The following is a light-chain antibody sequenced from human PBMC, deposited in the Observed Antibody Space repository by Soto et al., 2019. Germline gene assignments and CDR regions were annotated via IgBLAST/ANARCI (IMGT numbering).Light chain of an antibody. CDR2: AAS. Sequence: DVQMNQSPSSVSASVGDRVTITCRASQGINNWLAWYQQKPGKAPKLLIYAASSLQSGVPSRFSGSGSRTDFTLTISSLQSEDFATYYCQQGNSAPITFGQGTRLEIK. J-gene: IGKJ5*01. CDR1: QGINNW. CDR3: QQGNSAPIT. V-gene: IGKV1-12*01.